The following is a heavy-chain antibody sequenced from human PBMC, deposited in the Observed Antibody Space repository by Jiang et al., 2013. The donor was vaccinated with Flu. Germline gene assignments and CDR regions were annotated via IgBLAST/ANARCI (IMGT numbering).Heavy chain of an antibody. CDR1: GLTFSTYW. J-gene: IGHJ3*01. V-gene: IGHV3-74*01. CDR2: INSDGTTT. D-gene: IGHD4-23*01. CDR3: VRGGSGGLDAFDV. Sequence: VQLVESGGGLVQPGGSLRLSCAASGLTFSTYWMHWVRQVPGKGLVWVSRINSDGTTTNYADSVTGRFTISRDNAKNTLYLQMNILRAEDTAVYYCVRGGSGGLDAFDVWGQGTMVTVSS.